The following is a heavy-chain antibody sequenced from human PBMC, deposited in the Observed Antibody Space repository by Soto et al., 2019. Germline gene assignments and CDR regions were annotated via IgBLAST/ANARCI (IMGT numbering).Heavy chain of an antibody. CDR2: IYYSGST. Sequence: QVQLQESGPGLVKPSQTLSLTCTVSGGSISSGDSYWSWIRQPPGKGLEWIGYIYYSGSTYYNPPLKSRVTISVDSSKNQFSLKLSSVTAADTAVYYCARDRRSPYYFDYWGQGTLVTVSS. J-gene: IGHJ4*02. D-gene: IGHD3-3*01. CDR1: GGSISSGDSY. V-gene: IGHV4-30-4*01. CDR3: ARDRRSPYYFDY.